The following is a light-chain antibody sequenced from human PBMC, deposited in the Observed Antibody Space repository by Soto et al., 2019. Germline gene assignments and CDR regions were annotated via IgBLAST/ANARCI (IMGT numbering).Light chain of an antibody. CDR3: ASHAGRKNII. CDR1: GSNIGTNT. Sequence: QSVLTQPPSASGTPGQRVTISCSGSGSNIGTNTVNWYKQVPGTAPTLLIYTDRQRPAGVPDRFSGSRSGTSASLAISWLQSEDEADYYCASHAGRKNIIFGGGTKLTVL. J-gene: IGLJ2*01. V-gene: IGLV1-44*01. CDR2: TDR.